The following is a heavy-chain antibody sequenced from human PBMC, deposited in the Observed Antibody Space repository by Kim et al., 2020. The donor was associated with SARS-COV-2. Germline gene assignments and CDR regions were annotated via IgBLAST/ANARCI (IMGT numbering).Heavy chain of an antibody. CDR3: ARRSLLITIFGVVIENWFDP. V-gene: IGHV4-34*01. D-gene: IGHD3-3*01. Sequence: RVTISVDTSKNQFSLKLSSVTAADTAVYYCARRSLLITIFGVVIENWFDPWGQGTLVTVSS. J-gene: IGHJ5*02.